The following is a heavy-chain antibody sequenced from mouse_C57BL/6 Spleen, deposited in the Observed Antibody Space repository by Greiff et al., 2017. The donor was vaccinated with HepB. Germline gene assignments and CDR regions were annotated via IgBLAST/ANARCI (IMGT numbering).Heavy chain of an antibody. V-gene: IGHV1-42*01. J-gene: IGHJ4*01. CDR2: INPSTGGT. Sequence: EVKLMESGPELVKPGASVKISCKASGYSFTGYYMNWVKQSPEKSLEWIGEINPSTGGTTYNQKFKAKATLTVDKSSSTAYMQLKSLTSEDSAVYYCARITTVVATDAMDYWGQGTSVTGSS. CDR3: ARITTVVATDAMDY. D-gene: IGHD1-1*01. CDR1: GYSFTGYY.